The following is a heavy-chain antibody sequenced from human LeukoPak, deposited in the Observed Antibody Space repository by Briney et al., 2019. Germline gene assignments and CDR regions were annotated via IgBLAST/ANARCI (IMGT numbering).Heavy chain of an antibody. CDR2: ISYDGSNK. J-gene: IGHJ6*04. D-gene: IGHD6-13*01. V-gene: IGHV3-30-3*01. CDR1: GFTFSSYA. Sequence: GGSLRLSCAASGFTFSSYAMHWVRQAPGKGLEWVAVISYDGSNKYYADSVRGRFTIPRDNSKNTLYLQMNSLRAEDTAVYYCARDSRVAADVWGKGTTVTVSS. CDR3: ARDSRVAADV.